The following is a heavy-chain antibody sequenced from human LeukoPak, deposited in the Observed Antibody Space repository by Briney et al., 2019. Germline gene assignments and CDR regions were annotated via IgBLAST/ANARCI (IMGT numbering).Heavy chain of an antibody. D-gene: IGHD3-10*01. J-gene: IGHJ6*03. CDR3: ARDEVRGIIFSYYYYYYMDV. Sequence: GGSLRLSCAASGFTFSNYAMHWVRQAPGKGLEWVAVISYDGSNKYYADSVKGRFTISRDNSKNTLYMQMNSLRAEDTAVYYCARDEVRGIIFSYYYYYYMDVWGKGTTVTVSS. V-gene: IGHV3-30-3*01. CDR2: ISYDGSNK. CDR1: GFTFSNYA.